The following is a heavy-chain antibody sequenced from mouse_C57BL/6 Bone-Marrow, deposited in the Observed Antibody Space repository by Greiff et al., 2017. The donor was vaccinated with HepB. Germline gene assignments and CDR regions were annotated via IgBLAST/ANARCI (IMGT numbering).Heavy chain of an antibody. CDR3: TPRRGRYFDV. CDR1: GFNIKNTY. D-gene: IGHD2-10*02. J-gene: IGHJ1*03. CDR2: IDPANGNT. V-gene: IGHV14-3*01. Sequence: EVQLVESVAELVRPGASVKLSCTASGFNIKNTYMHWVEQRPEQGLEWIGRIDPANGNTKYAPKFQGKATITADTSSNTAYLQRSSLTSEDTAIYYCTPRRGRYFDVWGTGTTVTVSS.